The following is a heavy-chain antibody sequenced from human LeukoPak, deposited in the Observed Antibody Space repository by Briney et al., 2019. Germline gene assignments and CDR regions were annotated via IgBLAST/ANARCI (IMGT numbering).Heavy chain of an antibody. CDR1: GFTFSSYS. V-gene: IGHV3-48*04. J-gene: IGHJ6*03. CDR3: AREGTGSYMDV. CDR2: ISSSSSTI. D-gene: IGHD1/OR15-1a*01. Sequence: GGSLRLSCAASGFTFSSYSMNWVRQAPGKGLEWVSYISSSSSTIYYADSVKGRFTISRDNAKNSLYLQMNSLRVEDTAVYYCAREGTGSYMDVWGKGTTVTVSS.